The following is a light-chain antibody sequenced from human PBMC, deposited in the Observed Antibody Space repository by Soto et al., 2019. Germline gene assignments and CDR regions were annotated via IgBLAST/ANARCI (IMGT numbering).Light chain of an antibody. V-gene: IGKV3-20*01. CDR3: QHYGSSPGT. J-gene: IGKJ1*01. Sequence: EIVLTQSPGTLSLSPGERATLSCRANQSVTSSYLAWYQQKPGQAPRLLIYGASSRATGIPDRLSGSGSGTDFTLTISRLEPEDFAVYYCQHYGSSPGTFGQGTKVDIK. CDR2: GAS. CDR1: QSVTSSY.